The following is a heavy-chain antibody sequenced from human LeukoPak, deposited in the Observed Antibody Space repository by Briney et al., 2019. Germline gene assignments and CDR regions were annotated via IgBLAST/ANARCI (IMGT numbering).Heavy chain of an antibody. V-gene: IGHV6-1*01. CDR1: GDSVSSNSAA. J-gene: IGHJ3*02. Sequence: SQTLSLTCAISGDSVSSNSAAWNWLRQSPSRGLEWLGRTYYRSKWYNDYAVSVKSRITINPDTSKNQFSLQLNSVTPEDTAVYYCAREGLWEPSAFDIWGQGTMVTVSS. CDR2: TYYRSKWYN. CDR3: AREGLWEPSAFDI. D-gene: IGHD3-16*01.